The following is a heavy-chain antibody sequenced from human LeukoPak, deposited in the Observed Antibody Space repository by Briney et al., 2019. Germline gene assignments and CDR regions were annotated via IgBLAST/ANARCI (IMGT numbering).Heavy chain of an antibody. J-gene: IGHJ4*02. CDR3: ATPPTLRGTNGVWSY. CDR1: GGSIRSSSYY. CDR2: IYYSGST. Sequence: SETLSLTCTVSGGSIRSSSYYWGWIRQPPGKGLEWIGSIYYSGSTYYNPSLKSRVTISVDTSKNQFSLKLSSVTAADTAVYYGATPPTLRGTNGVWSYWGQGTLVTVSS. D-gene: IGHD2-8*01. V-gene: IGHV4-39*01.